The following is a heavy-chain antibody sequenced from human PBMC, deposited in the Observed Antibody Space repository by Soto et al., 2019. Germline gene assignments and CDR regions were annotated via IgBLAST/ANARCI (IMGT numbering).Heavy chain of an antibody. Sequence: QVQLLESGPGLVKPSETLSLTCTVSGGSISSYYWSWIRQPPGKGLEWIGYIFSSGSTTYNPSLKRRVTLSVDPSKNQFSLKLRSVTAADTAVYYCARRYGGGFDSWGQGTLVTVSS. CDR2: IFSSGST. J-gene: IGHJ4*02. V-gene: IGHV4-59*08. CDR3: ARRYGGGFDS. D-gene: IGHD3-10*01. CDR1: GGSISSYY.